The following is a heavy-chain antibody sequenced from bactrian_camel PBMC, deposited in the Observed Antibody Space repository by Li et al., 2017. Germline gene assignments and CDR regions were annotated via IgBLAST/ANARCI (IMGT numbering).Heavy chain of an antibody. CDR1: GYTMTSGC. CDR2: IYRSGRS. CDR3: AANVPNYGGSFSLLSSTEYSY. Sequence: HVQLVESGGGSVQAGGSLTLSCEASGYTMTSGCMGWSRQSPGKQREDIAAIYRSGRSFYADTVKGRFSISQDNDKNTMYLEMNRLKPEDTSMYYCAANVPNYGGSFSLLSSTEYSYWGQGTQVTV. D-gene: IGHD2*01. J-gene: IGHJ4*01. V-gene: IGHV3S55*01.